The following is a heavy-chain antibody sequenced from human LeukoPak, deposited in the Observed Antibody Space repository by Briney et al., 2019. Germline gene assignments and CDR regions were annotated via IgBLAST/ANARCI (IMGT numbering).Heavy chain of an antibody. Sequence: ASVKVSCKASGYTFTSYDINWVRQATGQGLEWMGWMNPNSGNTGYAQKFQGRVTMTRNTSISTAYMELSSLRSEDTAVYYCARAGITMVRGGKNWFDPWDQGTLVTVSS. D-gene: IGHD3-10*01. CDR3: ARAGITMVRGGKNWFDP. CDR2: MNPNSGNT. J-gene: IGHJ5*02. CDR1: GYTFTSYD. V-gene: IGHV1-8*01.